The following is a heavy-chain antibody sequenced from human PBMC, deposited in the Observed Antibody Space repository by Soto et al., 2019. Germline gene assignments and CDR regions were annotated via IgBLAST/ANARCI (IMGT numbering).Heavy chain of an antibody. CDR1: GFTFGNYA. CDR2: ISSSSSTI. D-gene: IGHD3-16*01. J-gene: IGHJ6*03. V-gene: IGHV3-48*01. CDR3: ARSITSYYYYYYMDD. Sequence: GGSLRLSCAASGFTFGNYAMSWVRQAPGKGLEWVSYISSSSSTIYYADYVKGRFTISRDNAKNSLYLQMNSLRAEDTAVYYCARSITSYYYYYYMDDWGKGTTVTVSS.